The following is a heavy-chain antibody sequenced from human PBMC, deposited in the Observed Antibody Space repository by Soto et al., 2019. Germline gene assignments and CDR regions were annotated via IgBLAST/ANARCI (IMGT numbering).Heavy chain of an antibody. CDR3: ARDRLRYNWNDFPYYYYGMDV. D-gene: IGHD1-1*01. Sequence: PGGSLRLSCAASGFTFSSYAMHCVRQAPGKGLEWVAVISYDGSNKYYADSVKGRFTISRDNSKNTLYLQMNSLRTEDTAMYYCARDRLRYNWNDFPYYYYGMDVWGQGTTVTVSS. J-gene: IGHJ6*02. V-gene: IGHV3-30-3*01. CDR1: GFTFSSYA. CDR2: ISYDGSNK.